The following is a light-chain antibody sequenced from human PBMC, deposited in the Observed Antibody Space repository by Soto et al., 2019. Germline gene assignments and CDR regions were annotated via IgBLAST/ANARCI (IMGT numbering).Light chain of an antibody. Sequence: QSVLTQPRSVSGSPGQSVTISCTGTSRDVGGFDYVSWYQQHPGQGPKLIIYDVTQRPSGVPDRFSGFKSGDSASLTISGLDPGDEADYYCCSYAGVNTYVFGSGTKLTVL. CDR2: DVT. J-gene: IGLJ1*01. V-gene: IGLV2-11*01. CDR1: SRDVGGFDY. CDR3: CSYAGVNTYV.